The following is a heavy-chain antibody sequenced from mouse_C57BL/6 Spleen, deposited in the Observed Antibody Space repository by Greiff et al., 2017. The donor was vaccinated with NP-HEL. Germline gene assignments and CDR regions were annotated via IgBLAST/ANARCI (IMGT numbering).Heavy chain of an antibody. J-gene: IGHJ4*01. V-gene: IGHV1-53*01. Sequence: QVHVKQPGTELVKPGASVKLSCKASGYTFTSYWMHWVKQRPGQGLEWIGNINPSKGGTNYNEKFKSKATLTVDKSSSTAYMQLSSLTSEDSAVYYCARWGPYAMDYWGQGTSVTVSS. CDR1: GYTFTSYW. D-gene: IGHD3-3*01. CDR3: ARWGPYAMDY. CDR2: INPSKGGT.